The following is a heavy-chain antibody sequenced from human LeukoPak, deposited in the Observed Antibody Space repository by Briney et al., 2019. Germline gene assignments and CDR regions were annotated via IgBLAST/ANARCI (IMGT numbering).Heavy chain of an antibody. V-gene: IGHV3-7*01. J-gene: IGHJ4*02. CDR1: GFTFSSYW. CDR2: IKQDGSEK. Sequence: GGSLRLSYAAAGFTFSSYWMSWVRQAPGKGLEWVANIKQDGSEKYNVGSVKGRFTISRDNAKNSLYLQMNSLRAEDTAVYYCASRDWSGGSCYWGQGTLVTVSS. D-gene: IGHD2-15*01. CDR3: ASRDWSGGSCY.